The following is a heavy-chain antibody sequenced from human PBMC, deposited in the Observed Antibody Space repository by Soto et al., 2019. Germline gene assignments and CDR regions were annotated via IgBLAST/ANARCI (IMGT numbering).Heavy chain of an antibody. Sequence: EVQLVESGGGLVQTGGSLRLYCAASGFTFRSYSMNWVRQAPGKGLEWVSYISSSSSTRNYADSVKCRFTISRDNAKNSLFLQMNSLRAEDTAVYYCAREQVAGTNPYYYYYMDVWCKGTTVTVSS. V-gene: IGHV3-48*01. CDR1: GFTFRSYS. J-gene: IGHJ6*03. CDR2: ISSSSSTR. D-gene: IGHD6-19*01. CDR3: AREQVAGTNPYYYYYMDV.